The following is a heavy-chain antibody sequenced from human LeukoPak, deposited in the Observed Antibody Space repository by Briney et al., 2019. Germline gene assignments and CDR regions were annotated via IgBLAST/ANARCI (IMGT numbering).Heavy chain of an antibody. Sequence: KPSETLSLTCAVYGGSFTNYYWSWIRQPPGKGLEWIGEINYSGSTNYNPSLKSRVTILVDTSKKQLSLKLTSVTAADTAVYYCARDLDYYDSTWFDPWGQGTLVTVSS. CDR3: ARDLDYYDSTWFDP. V-gene: IGHV4-34*01. CDR1: GGSFTNYY. D-gene: IGHD3-22*01. CDR2: INYSGST. J-gene: IGHJ5*02.